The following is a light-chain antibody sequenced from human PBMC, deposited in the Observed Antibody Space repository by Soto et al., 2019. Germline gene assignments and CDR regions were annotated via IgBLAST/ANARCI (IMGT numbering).Light chain of an antibody. V-gene: IGKV3-15*01. CDR3: QQYNTWSSIT. CDR2: GAS. Sequence: EIVMTQSPATLSVSPGERVTLSCRASQSISSNLAWYQQKPGQAPSLLMYGASTRATGIPARFSGSGSGTEFTLTISSLQPEDFEVYYCQQYNTWSSITFGQGTRLEIK. J-gene: IGKJ5*01. CDR1: QSISSN.